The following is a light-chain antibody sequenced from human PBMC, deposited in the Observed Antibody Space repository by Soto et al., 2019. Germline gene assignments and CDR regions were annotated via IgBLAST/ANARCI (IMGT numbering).Light chain of an antibody. CDR2: DAS. V-gene: IGKV1-5*01. CDR3: QQYNSYPIT. CDR1: QSISSC. Sequence: DIQMTQSPSTLPASVGDRVLITCVASQSISSCLAWYQQKPGKAPKLLIYDASSLESGVPSRFSGSGSGTEFTLTISSLQPDDFATYYCQQYNSYPITFGQGTRLEIK. J-gene: IGKJ5*01.